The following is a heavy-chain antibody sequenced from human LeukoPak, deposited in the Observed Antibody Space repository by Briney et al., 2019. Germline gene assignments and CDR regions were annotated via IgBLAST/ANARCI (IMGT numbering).Heavy chain of an antibody. V-gene: IGHV3-48*03. D-gene: IGHD1-26*01. J-gene: IGHJ4*02. CDR1: GFTFSSYE. CDR2: ISTSGSTI. Sequence: GGSLRLSCAASGFTFSSYEMNWVRQAPGKGLEWVSYISTSGSTISYADSVKGRFTISRDNAKNSLYLQMNSLRAEDTAVYYCARVGARFDYWGQGTLVIVSS. CDR3: ARVGARFDY.